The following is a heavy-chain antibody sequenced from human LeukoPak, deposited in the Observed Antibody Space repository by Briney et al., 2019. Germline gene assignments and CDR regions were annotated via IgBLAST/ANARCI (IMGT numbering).Heavy chain of an antibody. J-gene: IGHJ5*02. CDR3: ARVLYGSGSYANWFDH. D-gene: IGHD3-10*01. CDR1: GFTFSSYS. CDR2: ISSSSSYI. Sequence: PGGSLRLSCAASGFTFSSYSMNWVRQAPGKGLEWVSSISSSSSYIYYADSVKGRFTISRDNAKNSLYLQMNSLRAEDTAVYYCARVLYGSGSYANWFDHWGQGTLVTVSS. V-gene: IGHV3-21*01.